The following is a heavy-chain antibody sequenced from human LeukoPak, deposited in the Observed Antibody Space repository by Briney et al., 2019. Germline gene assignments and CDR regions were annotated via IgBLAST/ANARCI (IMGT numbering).Heavy chain of an antibody. Sequence: GGSLRLSCAASGFTSSDYYMHWVRQAPGKGLEWVSAISSSTYIYYADSVKGRFTISRDSAGNSVYLQMRGLRAEGTAVYFCARGEHKATITGLDPWGQGTLVTVSS. CDR1: GFTSSDYY. V-gene: IGHV3-69-1*01. J-gene: IGHJ5*02. CDR3: ARGEHKATITGLDP. CDR2: ISSSTYI. D-gene: IGHD5-24*01.